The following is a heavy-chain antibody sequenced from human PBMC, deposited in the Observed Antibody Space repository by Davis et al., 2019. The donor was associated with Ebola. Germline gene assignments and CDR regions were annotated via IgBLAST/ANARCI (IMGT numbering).Heavy chain of an antibody. CDR2: ISAYNGNT. V-gene: IGHV1-18*01. Sequence: ASVKVSCKASGYTFTSYGISWVRQAPGQGLEWMGWISAYNGNTNYAQKLQGRVTMTTDTSTSTAYMELRSLRSDDTAVYYCARDLRYDYIWGPSPGAWFDPWGQGTLVTVSS. D-gene: IGHD3-16*01. CDR3: ARDLRYDYIWGPSPGAWFDP. J-gene: IGHJ5*02. CDR1: GYTFTSYG.